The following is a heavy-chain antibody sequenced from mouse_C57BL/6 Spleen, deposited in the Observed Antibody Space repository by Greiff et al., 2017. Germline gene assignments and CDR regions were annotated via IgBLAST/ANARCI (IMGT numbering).Heavy chain of an antibody. J-gene: IGHJ2*01. V-gene: IGHV5-16*01. Sequence: EVQVVESEGGLVQPGSSMKLSCTASGFTFSDYYMAWVRQVPEKGLEWVANINYDGSSTYYLDSLKSRFIISRDNAKNILYLQMSSLKSEDTATYYCARDRELRYFDYWGQGTTLTVSS. CDR3: ARDRELRYFDY. D-gene: IGHD1-1*01. CDR2: INYDGSST. CDR1: GFTFSDYY.